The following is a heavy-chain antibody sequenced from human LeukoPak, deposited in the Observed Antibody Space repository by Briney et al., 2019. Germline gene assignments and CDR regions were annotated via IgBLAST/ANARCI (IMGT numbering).Heavy chain of an antibody. Sequence: GGSLRLSCAASGFTFSSYAMSWVRQAPGKGLEWVSAISGSGGSTYYADSVKGRFTISRDDSKNTLYLQMNSLRAEDTAVYYCAKDRVATIWEFDYWGQGTLVTVSS. CDR3: AKDRVATIWEFDY. D-gene: IGHD5-12*01. CDR2: ISGSGGST. CDR1: GFTFSSYA. J-gene: IGHJ4*02. V-gene: IGHV3-23*01.